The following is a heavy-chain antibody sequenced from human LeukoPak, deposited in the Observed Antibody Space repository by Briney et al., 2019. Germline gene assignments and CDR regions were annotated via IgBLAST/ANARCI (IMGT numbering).Heavy chain of an antibody. D-gene: IGHD3-10*01. J-gene: IGHJ2*01. CDR1: GGSISSCY. V-gene: IGHV4-59*08. Sequence: PSETLSLTCTVSGGSISSCYWSWIRQPPGKGLEWIGYIYYSGSTNYNPSLKSRVTISVDTSKNQFSLKLSSVTAADTAVYYCARLVRGVHSHWYFDLWGRGTLVTVSS. CDR3: ARLVRGVHSHWYFDL. CDR2: IYYSGST.